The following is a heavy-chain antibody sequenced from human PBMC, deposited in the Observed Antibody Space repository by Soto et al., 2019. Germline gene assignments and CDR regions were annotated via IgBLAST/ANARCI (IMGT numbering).Heavy chain of an antibody. V-gene: IGHV1-69*06. CDR1: GGTFSNYA. Sequence: QVQLVQSEAEVKKPGSSVKVSCKASGGTFSNYAISWVRQAPGQGLEWMGGIIPIFGTANYAQKFQGRVTITADKSTSTAYMELSSLRSEDTAVYYCARGVYCGGDCYSHFDYWGQGTLVTVSS. CDR3: ARGVYCGGDCYSHFDY. J-gene: IGHJ4*02. D-gene: IGHD2-21*02. CDR2: IIPIFGTA.